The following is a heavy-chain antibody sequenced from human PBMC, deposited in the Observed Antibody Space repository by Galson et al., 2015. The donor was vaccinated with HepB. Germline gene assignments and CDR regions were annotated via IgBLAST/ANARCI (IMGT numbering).Heavy chain of an antibody. J-gene: IGHJ4*02. Sequence: SLRLSCAASGFTFSSYTMNWVRQAPGKGLEWMSYISTTSDNKYSADSVKGRFIISRYNAKNLLYLQMNSMRAEDTAVYYCTRIALSGSYWYFDYWGQGSLVTVSS. CDR2: ISTTSDNK. CDR1: GFTFSSYT. D-gene: IGHD1-26*01. CDR3: TRIALSGSYWYFDY. V-gene: IGHV3-48*01.